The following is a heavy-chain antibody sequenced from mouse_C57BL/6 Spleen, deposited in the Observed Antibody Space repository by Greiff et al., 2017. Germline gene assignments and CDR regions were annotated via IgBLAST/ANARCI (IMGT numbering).Heavy chain of an antibody. CDR1: GFTFSSYA. Sequence: EVKLVESGGGLVKPGGSLKLSCAASGFTFSSYAMSWVRQTPEKRLAWVATISDGGSYTYYPDNVKGRFTISRDNAKNNLYLQMSHLKSEDTAMYYCAREGTTVVATSYWYFDVWGTGTTVTVSS. D-gene: IGHD1-1*01. CDR2: ISDGGSYT. V-gene: IGHV5-4*01. J-gene: IGHJ1*03. CDR3: AREGTTVVATSYWYFDV.